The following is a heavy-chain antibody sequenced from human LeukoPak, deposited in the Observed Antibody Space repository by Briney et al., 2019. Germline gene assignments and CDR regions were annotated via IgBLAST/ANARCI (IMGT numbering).Heavy chain of an antibody. CDR2: IYPGDSDT. CDR1: GYSFTTYW. J-gene: IGHJ3*02. D-gene: IGHD6-19*01. CDR3: AISIAVAGVDAFDI. Sequence: GESLKISCKSSGYSFTTYWIAWVRQMPGKGLEWMGIIYPGDSDTRYSPSFQGQVTISADKSISTAYLQWSSLKASDTAMYYCAISIAVAGVDAFDIWGQGTMVTVSS. V-gene: IGHV5-51*01.